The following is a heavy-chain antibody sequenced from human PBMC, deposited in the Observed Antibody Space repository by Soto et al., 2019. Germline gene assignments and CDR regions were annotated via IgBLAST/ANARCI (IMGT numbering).Heavy chain of an antibody. Sequence: QVQLVESGGGVVQPGRSLRLSCAASGFTFSSYGMHWVRQAPGKGLEWVAVISYDGSNKYYADSLKGRFTISRDNSKNKRYLQMNSLRAEDTAVYYCAKNFGVGAIRFSATFDYWGQGTLVTVSS. J-gene: IGHJ4*02. V-gene: IGHV3-30*18. CDR2: ISYDGSNK. CDR3: AKNFGVGAIRFSATFDY. D-gene: IGHD1-26*01. CDR1: GFTFSSYG.